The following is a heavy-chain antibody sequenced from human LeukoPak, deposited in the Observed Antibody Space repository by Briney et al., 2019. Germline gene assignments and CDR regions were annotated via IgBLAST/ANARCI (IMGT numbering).Heavy chain of an antibody. Sequence: ASVKVSCKASGYTFTGYYMHWLRQAPGQGLEWMGWINPNSGGTNYAQKFQGRVTMTRDTFISTAYMELSRLRSDDTAVYYCARDISIVVVPAAISEGWFDPWGQGTLVTVSS. D-gene: IGHD2-2*02. CDR2: INPNSGGT. J-gene: IGHJ5*02. V-gene: IGHV1-2*02. CDR3: ARDISIVVVPAAISEGWFDP. CDR1: GYTFTGYY.